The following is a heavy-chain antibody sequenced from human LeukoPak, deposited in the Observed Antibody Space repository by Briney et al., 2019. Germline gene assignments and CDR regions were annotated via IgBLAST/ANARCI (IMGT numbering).Heavy chain of an antibody. D-gene: IGHD6-6*01. V-gene: IGHV1-69*06. Sequence: SVKVSCKASGGTFSSYAISWVRQAPGQGLEWMGGIIPIFGTANYAQKFQGRVTITADKSTSTAYMELSSLRSEDTAVYYCARVITVAARRGCWFDPWGQGTLVTVSS. J-gene: IGHJ5*02. CDR1: GGTFSSYA. CDR3: ARVITVAARRGCWFDP. CDR2: IIPIFGTA.